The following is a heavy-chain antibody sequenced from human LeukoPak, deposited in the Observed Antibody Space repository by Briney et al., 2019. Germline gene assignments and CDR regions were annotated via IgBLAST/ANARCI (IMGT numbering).Heavy chain of an antibody. V-gene: IGHV3-21*01. CDR2: ISSSTAYI. CDR1: GFTFSSYA. CDR3: ARENFYDSSGYDAFDI. D-gene: IGHD3-22*01. Sequence: PGGSLRLSCAASGFTFSSYAMSWVRQAPGKGLEWVSSISSSTAYIYYADSVKGRFTISRDNAKNSLYLQMNSLRAEDTAVYYCARENFYDSSGYDAFDIWGQGTMVTVSS. J-gene: IGHJ3*02.